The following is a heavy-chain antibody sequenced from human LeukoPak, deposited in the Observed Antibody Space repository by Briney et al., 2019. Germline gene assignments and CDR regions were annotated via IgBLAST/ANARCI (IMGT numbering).Heavy chain of an antibody. D-gene: IGHD6-6*01. CDR3: AGAKTGAWQLAFDY. V-gene: IGHV3-66*01. J-gene: IGHJ4*02. Sequence: GGSLRLSCAASGFTVSYNYMSWVRQAPGKGLEWVSVIYSGGSTYYADSVKGRFTISRDNSKNTLYLQMNSLRAEDTAVYYCAGAKTGAWQLAFDYWGQGTLVTVSS. CDR1: GFTVSYNY. CDR2: IYSGGST.